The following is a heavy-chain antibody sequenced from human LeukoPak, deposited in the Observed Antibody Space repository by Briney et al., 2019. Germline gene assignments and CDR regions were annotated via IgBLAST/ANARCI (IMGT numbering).Heavy chain of an antibody. CDR1: GFTFDDYA. CDR3: AKDRRPAMALYYYYGMDV. D-gene: IGHD5-18*01. Sequence: GGSLRLSCAASGFTFDDYAMHWVRQAPGKGPEWVSGISWNSGSIGYADSVKGRFTISRDNAKNSLYLQMNSLRAEDTALYYCAKDRRPAMALYYYYGMDVWGQGTTVTVSS. CDR2: ISWNSGSI. J-gene: IGHJ6*02. V-gene: IGHV3-9*01.